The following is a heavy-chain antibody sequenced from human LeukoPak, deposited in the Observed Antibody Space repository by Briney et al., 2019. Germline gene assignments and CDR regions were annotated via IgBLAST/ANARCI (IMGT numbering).Heavy chain of an antibody. CDR1: GYTFTSYY. D-gene: IGHD4-11*01. CDR3: ARGKFDYSRYYYYMDV. CDR2: INPSGGST. Sequence: ASVKVSCKASGYTFTSYYMHWVRQAPGQGLEWMGIINPSGGSTSYAQKFQGRVTMTRDMSTSTVNMELSSLRSEDTAVYYCARGKFDYSRYYYYMDVWGKGTTVTVSS. V-gene: IGHV1-46*01. J-gene: IGHJ6*03.